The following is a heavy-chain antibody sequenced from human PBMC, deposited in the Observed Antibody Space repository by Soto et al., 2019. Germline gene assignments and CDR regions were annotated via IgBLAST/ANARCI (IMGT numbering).Heavy chain of an antibody. D-gene: IGHD2-2*01. J-gene: IGHJ3*02. CDR3: ARTSYSIVVVPAAIPPPVAFDI. CDR2: IYYSGNS. CDR1: GGSISSGGYY. V-gene: IGHV4-31*03. Sequence: LSLTCTVSGGSISSGGYYWSWIRQHPGKGLEWIGYIYYSGNSYYNPSLKSRVTISVDTSKNQFSLKLSSVTAADTAVYYCARTSYSIVVVPAAIPPPVAFDIWGQGTMVTVSS.